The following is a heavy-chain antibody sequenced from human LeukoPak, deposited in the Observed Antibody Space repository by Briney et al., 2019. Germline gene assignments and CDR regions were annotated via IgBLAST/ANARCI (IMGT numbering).Heavy chain of an antibody. CDR1: GYTFSNYG. V-gene: IGHV1-18*01. CDR3: ARVIPDYYDSSGYPLFFDY. Sequence: GASVKVSCKASGYTFSNYGISWVRRAPGQGLEWLGWISAYNGNTHYAQKLQGRVTLTTDTSTSTAYMEVRSLRSDDTAVYFCARVIPDYYDSSGYPLFFDYWGQGTLVTVSS. J-gene: IGHJ4*02. CDR2: ISAYNGNT. D-gene: IGHD3-22*01.